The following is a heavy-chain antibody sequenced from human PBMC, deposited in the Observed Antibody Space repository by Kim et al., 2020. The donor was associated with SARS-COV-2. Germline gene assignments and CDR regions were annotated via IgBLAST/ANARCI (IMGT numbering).Heavy chain of an antibody. CDR2: ISYDGSNK. CDR3: AKDGGSGESYFDY. J-gene: IGHJ4*02. D-gene: IGHD3-10*01. CDR1: GFTFSSYG. V-gene: IGHV3-30*18. Sequence: GGSLRLSCAASGFTFSSYGMHWVRQAPGKGLEWVAVISYDGSNKYYADSVKGRFTISRDNSKNTLYLQMNSLRAEDTAVYYCAKDGGSGESYFDYWGQGTLVTVSS.